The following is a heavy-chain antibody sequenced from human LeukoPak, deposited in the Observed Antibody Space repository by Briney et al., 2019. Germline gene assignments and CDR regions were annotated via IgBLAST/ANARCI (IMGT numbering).Heavy chain of an antibody. J-gene: IGHJ4*02. Sequence: ASVKVSCKASGYTFTSYYMHWVRQAPGQGLEWMGRIIPIFGTANYAQKFQGRVTITTDESTSTAYMELSSLRSEDTAVYCCARDQTGETLDYWGQGTLVTVSS. CDR1: GYTFTSYY. CDR3: ARDQTGETLDY. CDR2: IIPIFGTA. D-gene: IGHD7-27*01. V-gene: IGHV1-69*05.